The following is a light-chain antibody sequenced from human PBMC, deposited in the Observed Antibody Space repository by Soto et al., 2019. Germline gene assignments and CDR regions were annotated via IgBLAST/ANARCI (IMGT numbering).Light chain of an antibody. V-gene: IGKV4-1*01. Sequence: DIVMTQSPDSLAVSLGERATINCKSSQSVLYSSNNKNYLAWLQQKPGQPPKVLIYWASTRESGVPDRFSGSGSGTDFTLTISSLQAEDVAVYYCQQYYTTPRTFGQGTKVEIK. CDR1: QSVLYSSNNKNY. J-gene: IGKJ1*01. CDR3: QQYYTTPRT. CDR2: WAS.